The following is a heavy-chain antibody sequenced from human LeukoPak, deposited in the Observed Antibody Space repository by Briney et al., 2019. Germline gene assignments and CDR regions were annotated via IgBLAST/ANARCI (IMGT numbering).Heavy chain of an antibody. CDR3: ARDPPAVAANTYG. CDR1: GVTVSNNY. V-gene: IGHV3-66*01. J-gene: IGHJ4*02. Sequence: PGGSLRLSCAASGVTVSNNYMNWVRQAPGRGLEWVALIYSGGSTHYSDSVKSRFTISRHNSKNTLHLQMHSLRVDDTAVYYCARDPPAVAANTYGWGQGTLVTVSS. CDR2: IYSGGST. D-gene: IGHD6-6*01.